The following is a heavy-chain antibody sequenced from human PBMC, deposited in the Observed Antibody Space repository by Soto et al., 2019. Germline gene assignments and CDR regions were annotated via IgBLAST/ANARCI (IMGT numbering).Heavy chain of an antibody. J-gene: IGHJ5*02. D-gene: IGHD6-6*01. CDR1: GGSISSGGYS. CDR3: ARVVYSSSSGRWFDP. Sequence: PSETLSLTCAVSGGSISSGGYSWSWIRQPPGKGLEWIGYIYYSGSTYYNPSLKSRVTISVDTSKNQFSLKLSSVTAADTAVYYCARVVYSSSSGRWFDPWGQGTLVTVSS. CDR2: IYYSGST. V-gene: IGHV4-31*11.